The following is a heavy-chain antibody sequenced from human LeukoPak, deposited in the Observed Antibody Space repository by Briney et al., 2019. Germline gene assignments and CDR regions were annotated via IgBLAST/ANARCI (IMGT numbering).Heavy chain of an antibody. D-gene: IGHD3/OR15-3a*01. V-gene: IGHV4-61*08. J-gene: IGHJ6*02. CDR1: GGSISSGGYY. Sequence: SETLSLTCAVSGGSISSGGYYWSWIRQPPGKGLEWIGYIYYSGSTNYNPSLKSRVTISVDTSKNQFSLKLSSVTAADTAVYYCARVAFGLYVMDVWGQGTTVTVSS. CDR2: IYYSGST. CDR3: ARVAFGLYVMDV.